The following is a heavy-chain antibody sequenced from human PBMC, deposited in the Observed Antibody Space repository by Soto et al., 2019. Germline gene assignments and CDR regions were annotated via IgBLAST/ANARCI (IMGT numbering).Heavy chain of an antibody. CDR1: GGSISSYY. J-gene: IGHJ6*02. CDR3: ASSNIAAAGFYYYGMDV. CDR2: IYYSGST. D-gene: IGHD6-13*01. Sequence: SGTLSLTCTVSGGSISSYYWNWIRQPPGKGLEWIGYIYYSGSTNYNPSLKSRVTISLDTSKNQFSLKLSSVTAADTAVYYCASSNIAAAGFYYYGMDVWGRGTTVTVSS. V-gene: IGHV4-59*01.